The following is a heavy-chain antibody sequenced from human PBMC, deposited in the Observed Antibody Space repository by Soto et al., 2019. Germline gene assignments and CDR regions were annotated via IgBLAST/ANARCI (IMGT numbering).Heavy chain of an antibody. CDR1: GFTFDDYT. D-gene: IGHD3-22*01. V-gene: IGHV3-43*01. J-gene: IGHJ4*02. CDR2: ISWDGGST. CDR3: AKDRGYYYDSSGQTGGFDY. Sequence: GGSLRLSCAASGFTFDDYTMHWVRQAPGKGLEWVSLISWDGGSTYYADSVKGRFTISRDNSKNSLYLQMNSLRTEDTALYYCAKDRGYYYDSSGQTGGFDYWGQGTLVTVSS.